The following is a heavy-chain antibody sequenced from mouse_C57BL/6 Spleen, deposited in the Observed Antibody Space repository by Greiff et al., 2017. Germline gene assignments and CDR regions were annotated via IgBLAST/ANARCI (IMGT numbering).Heavy chain of an antibody. J-gene: IGHJ3*01. CDR1: GFTFSSYA. Sequence: EVKLVESGGGLVKPGGSLKLSCAASGFTFSSYAMSWVRQTPEKRLEWVATISDGGSYTYYPDNVKGRFTISRDNAKNNLYLQMSHLKSDDTAMYYCARDEGTGFAYWGQGTLVTVSA. V-gene: IGHV5-4*01. D-gene: IGHD3-3*01. CDR3: ARDEGTGFAY. CDR2: ISDGGSYT.